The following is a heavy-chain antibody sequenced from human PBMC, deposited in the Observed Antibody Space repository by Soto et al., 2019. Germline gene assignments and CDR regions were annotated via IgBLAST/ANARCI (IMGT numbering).Heavy chain of an antibody. CDR2: ISAYNGNT. CDR3: ARDPEYSSSSVYLDY. D-gene: IGHD6-6*01. J-gene: IGHJ4*02. Sequence: VKVSCKACGYTFTSYGISWVRQAPGQGLEWMGWISAYNGNTNYAQKLQGRVTMTTDTSTSTAYMELRSLRSDNTAVYYCARDPEYSSSSVYLDYWGQGTLVTVSS. CDR1: GYTFTSYG. V-gene: IGHV1-18*01.